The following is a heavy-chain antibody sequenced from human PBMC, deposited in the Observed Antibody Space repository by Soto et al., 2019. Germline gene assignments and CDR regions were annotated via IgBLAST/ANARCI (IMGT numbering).Heavy chain of an antibody. Sequence: PGGSLRLSCAASGFTFSNAWMSWVRQAPGKGLELVGRMKSKTDGGRTDYAAPVKGRFTISRDESKNTLYLQMNSLKPEDTAVYYCTTGFPYPFWSGYYLDYWGQGTLVTVSS. V-gene: IGHV3-15*01. CDR1: GFTFSNAW. CDR3: TTGFPYPFWSGYYLDY. D-gene: IGHD3-3*01. J-gene: IGHJ4*02. CDR2: MKSKTDGGRT.